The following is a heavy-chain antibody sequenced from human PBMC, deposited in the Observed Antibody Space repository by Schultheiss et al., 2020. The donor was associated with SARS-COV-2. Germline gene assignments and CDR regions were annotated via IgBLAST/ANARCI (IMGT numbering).Heavy chain of an antibody. CDR3: ARSPLGYFDS. CDR1: GGSISSYY. D-gene: IGHD3-3*01. V-gene: IGHV4-59*12. J-gene: IGHJ4*02. Sequence: SETLSLTCTVSGGSISSYYWSWIRQPPGMRLEWIGYIYYSGSTYYNPSLKSRVTISGDTSKNQLSLKLSSVTAADTAVYFCARSPLGYFDSWGQGTLVTVSS. CDR2: IYYSGST.